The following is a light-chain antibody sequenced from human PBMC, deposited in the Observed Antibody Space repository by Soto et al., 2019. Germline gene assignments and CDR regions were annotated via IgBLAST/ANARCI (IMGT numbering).Light chain of an antibody. CDR3: AAWDDSLNGRGV. Sequence: QLVLTQPPSASGTPGQRGTISCSGTSSNIGSNTVNWYQQLPGTAPKLLIYSNNQRPSGVPDRFSGSRSGTSASLAISGLQSEDEGDYYCAAWDDSLNGRGVFGGGTKLTVL. CDR2: SNN. V-gene: IGLV1-44*01. J-gene: IGLJ3*02. CDR1: SSNIGSNT.